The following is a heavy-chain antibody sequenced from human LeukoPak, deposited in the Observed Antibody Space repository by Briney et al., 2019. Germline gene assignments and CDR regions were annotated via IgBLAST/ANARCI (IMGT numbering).Heavy chain of an antibody. V-gene: IGHV3-21*01. Sequence: RGSLRLSCAASGFTFSSYSMNWVRQAPGKGLEWVSSISSSSSYIYYADSVKGRFTISRDNAKNSLYLQMNSLRAEDTAVYYCARRASPYGMDVWGQGTTVTVSS. J-gene: IGHJ6*02. D-gene: IGHD1-26*01. CDR2: ISSSSSYI. CDR1: GFTFSSYS. CDR3: ARRASPYGMDV.